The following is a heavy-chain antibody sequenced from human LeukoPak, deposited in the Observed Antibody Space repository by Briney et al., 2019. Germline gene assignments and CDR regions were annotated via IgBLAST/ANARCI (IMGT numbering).Heavy chain of an antibody. CDR1: GGSFRGYY. CDR3: PRTTYLWYWTGSPGAFDI. Sequence: SETLSLMCGVCGGSFRGYYWTWIRQPPGKGRDWIGEINHRGSTHLNPSLKSRFTQYVDTPKNEFVLNLDALCAPATPVYFCPRTTYLWYWTGSPGAFDIWGQGSRVTVSS. D-gene: IGHD3/OR15-3a*01. CDR2: INHRGST. J-gene: IGHJ3*02. V-gene: IGHV4-34*01.